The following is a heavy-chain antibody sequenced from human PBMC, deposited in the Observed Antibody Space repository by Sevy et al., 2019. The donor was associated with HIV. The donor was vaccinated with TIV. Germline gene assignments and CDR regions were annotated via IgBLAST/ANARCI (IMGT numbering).Heavy chain of an antibody. Sequence: GESLKISCKVSGYTLTELSMHWVRQAPGKGLEWMGGFDPEDGETIYAQKFQGRVTMTEDTSTDTAYMELSSLRSEDTAVYYCATIRYCSNGVCYRVNYYGMDVWGQGTTVTVSS. CDR3: ATIRYCSNGVCYRVNYYGMDV. CDR2: FDPEDGET. CDR1: GYTLTELS. V-gene: IGHV1-24*01. D-gene: IGHD2-8*01. J-gene: IGHJ6*02.